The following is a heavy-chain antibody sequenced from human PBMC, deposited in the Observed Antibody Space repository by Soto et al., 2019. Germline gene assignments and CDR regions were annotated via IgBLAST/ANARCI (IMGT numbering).Heavy chain of an antibody. Sequence: QVQLQESGPGLVKPSQTLSLTCTVSGGSISSGGYYWSWIRQHPGKGLEWSGYIYYSGSTYYNPSLKSRVTIAVDTSNNPFALKLSSVTAADTAVYYCARGWGFWSGYSSHYYYYMDVWGKGTTVTVSS. J-gene: IGHJ6*03. CDR1: GGSISSGGYY. D-gene: IGHD3-3*01. CDR2: IYYSGST. V-gene: IGHV4-31*03. CDR3: ARGWGFWSGYSSHYYYYMDV.